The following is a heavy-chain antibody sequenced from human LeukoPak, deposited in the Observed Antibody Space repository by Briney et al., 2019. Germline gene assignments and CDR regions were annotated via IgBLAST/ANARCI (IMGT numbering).Heavy chain of an antibody. CDR3: ARDSVAAAGTRAFDI. V-gene: IGHV4-34*01. J-gene: IGHJ3*02. Sequence: SETLSLTCAVYGGSFSGYYWSWIRQPPGKGLEWIGEINHSGSTNYNPSLKSRVTISVDTSKNQFSLKLSSVTAADTAVYYCARDSVAAAGTRAFDIWGQGTMVTVSS. CDR2: INHSGST. CDR1: GGSFSGYY. D-gene: IGHD6-13*01.